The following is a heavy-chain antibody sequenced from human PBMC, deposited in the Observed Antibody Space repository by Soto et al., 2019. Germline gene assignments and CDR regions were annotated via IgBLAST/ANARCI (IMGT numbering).Heavy chain of an antibody. Sequence: GGSLRLSCAASGFTFGSYGMHWVRQAPGKGLEWVAVIWYDGSNKYYADSVKGRFTISRDNSKNTLYLQMNSLRAEDTAVYYCARALAAAGTTSSYYYYYYGMDVWGQGTTVTVSS. J-gene: IGHJ6*02. D-gene: IGHD6-13*01. V-gene: IGHV3-33*01. CDR3: ARALAAAGTTSSYYYYYYGMDV. CDR2: IWYDGSNK. CDR1: GFTFGSYG.